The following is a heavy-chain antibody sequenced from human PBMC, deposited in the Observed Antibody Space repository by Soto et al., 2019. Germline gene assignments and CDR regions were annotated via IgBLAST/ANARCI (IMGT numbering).Heavy chain of an antibody. D-gene: IGHD5-12*01. CDR1: GYTFIIYG. CDR2: FSPYNGNT. Sequence: HVQLVQSGAELKKPGASLKVSCKASGYTFIIYGVSWVRQAPGQGREWLGGFSPYNGNTNYAQTFQGRITMTTDTSTSTVYMDLRSLRTDDTAVYYCARDQTKWLTDAFDIWGQGTMVVVSS. J-gene: IGHJ3*02. V-gene: IGHV1-18*01. CDR3: ARDQTKWLTDAFDI.